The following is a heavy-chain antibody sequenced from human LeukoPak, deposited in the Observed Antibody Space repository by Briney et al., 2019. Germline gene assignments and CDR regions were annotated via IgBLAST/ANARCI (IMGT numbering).Heavy chain of an antibody. D-gene: IGHD4-17*01. CDR1: GFTFSSYA. Sequence: PGGSLRLSCAASGFTFSSYAMSWVRQAPGKGLEGVSGINGSGDRTYHADSVKGRFTISRDNAKNTLYLQMPSMRAEDTAVYYCATLPPTVTKGWGERTLVTVSS. V-gene: IGHV3-23*01. CDR2: INGSGDRT. CDR3: ATLPPTVTKG. J-gene: IGHJ4*02.